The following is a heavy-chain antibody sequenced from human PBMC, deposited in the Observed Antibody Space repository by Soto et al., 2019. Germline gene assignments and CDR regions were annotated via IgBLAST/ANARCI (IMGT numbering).Heavy chain of an antibody. CDR1: TNYS. CDR3: VRGYGDYEGFQY. J-gene: IGHJ4*02. D-gene: IGHD4-17*01. CDR2: ISSNGAHP. Sequence: VSLRLSCTAFTNYSVNWVRQAPGKGLEWVSSISSNGAHPYYGDSVRGRFTISRDNAKNSVDLQMNSLRAEDTAVYYCVRGYGDYEGFQYWGQGTRVTVSS. V-gene: IGHV3-21*01.